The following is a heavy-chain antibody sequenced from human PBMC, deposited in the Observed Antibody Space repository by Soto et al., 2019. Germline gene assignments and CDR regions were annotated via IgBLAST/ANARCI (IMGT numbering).Heavy chain of an antibody. V-gene: IGHV3-15*07. D-gene: IGHD2-2*01. J-gene: IGHJ4*02. CDR1: GFTFSNAW. CDR3: TTDPPGGCSSTSCYGRYFDY. CDR2: IKSKTDGGTT. Sequence: VQLVESGGGLVKPGGSLRLSCAASGFTFSNAWMNWVRQAPGKGLEWVGRIKSKTDGGTTDYAAPVKGRFTISRDDSKNTLYLQMNSLKTEDTAVYYCTTDPPGGCSSTSCYGRYFDYWGQGTLVTVSS.